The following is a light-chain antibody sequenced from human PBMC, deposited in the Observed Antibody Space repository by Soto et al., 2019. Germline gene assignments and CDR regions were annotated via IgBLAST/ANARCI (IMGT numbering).Light chain of an antibody. CDR3: QQYNSYWT. Sequence: DIPMTQSPSTLSASARHRATXSCRASQSISRWLAWYQQKPGKAPKLLIYDASTLESGVPSRFSGRGSGTEFTLTISSLQPDDFATYYCQQYNSYWTFGQGTKVDIK. J-gene: IGKJ1*01. CDR2: DAS. V-gene: IGKV1-5*01. CDR1: QSISRW.